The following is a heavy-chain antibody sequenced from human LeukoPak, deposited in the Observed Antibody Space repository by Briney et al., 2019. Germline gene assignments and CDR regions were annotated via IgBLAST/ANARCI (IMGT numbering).Heavy chain of an antibody. V-gene: IGHV4-34*01. J-gene: IGHJ4*02. D-gene: IGHD4/OR15-4a*01. CDR2: INHSGST. Sequence: SETLSLTCAVYGGSFSGYYWSWIRQPPGKGLEWIGEINHSGSTNYNPSLKSRVTISVDTSKNQFSLKLSSVTAADTAVYYCARGETTMALSPFDYWGQGTLVTVSS. CDR3: ARGETTMALSPFDY. CDR1: GGSFSGYY.